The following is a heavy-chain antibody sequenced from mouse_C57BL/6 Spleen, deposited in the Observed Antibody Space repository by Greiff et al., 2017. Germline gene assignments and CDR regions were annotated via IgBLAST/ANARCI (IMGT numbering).Heavy chain of an antibody. CDR2: ISSGGSYT. J-gene: IGHJ1*03. Sequence: EVNVVESGGDLVKPGGSLKLSCAASGFTFSSYGMSWVRQTPDKRLEWVATISSGGSYTYYPDSVKGRFTISRDNAKNTLYLQMSSLKSEDTAMYYCARSLLRYLSYWYFDVWGTGTTVTVSS. CDR3: ARSLLRYLSYWYFDV. D-gene: IGHD1-1*01. V-gene: IGHV5-6*01. CDR1: GFTFSSYG.